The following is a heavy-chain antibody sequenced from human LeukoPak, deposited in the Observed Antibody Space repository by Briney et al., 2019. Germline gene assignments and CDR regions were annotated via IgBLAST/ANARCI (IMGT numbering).Heavy chain of an antibody. J-gene: IGHJ5*02. CDR1: GYTFTSYY. D-gene: IGHD2-15*01. CDR3: ASSRNYCSGGSCYDP. CDR2: IIPILGIA. Sequence: SVKVSCKASGYTFTSYYMHWVRQAPGQGLEWMGRIIPILGIANYAQKFQGRVTITADKSTSTAYMELSSLRSEDTAVYYCASSRNYCSGGSCYDPWGQGTLVTVSS. V-gene: IGHV1-69*02.